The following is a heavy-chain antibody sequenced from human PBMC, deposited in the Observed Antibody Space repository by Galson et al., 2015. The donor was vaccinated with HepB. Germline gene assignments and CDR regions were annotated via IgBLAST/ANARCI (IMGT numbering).Heavy chain of an antibody. CDR2: ISGSSSTT. J-gene: IGHJ6*03. CDR1: GFTFSSYA. CDR3: AKVALTPPGYYYYMDV. D-gene: IGHD2-15*01. Sequence: SLRLSCAASGFTFSSYAMSWVRQAPGKGLEWVSTISGSSSTTYYADSVKGRFTISRDNSKNTLYLQMNSLRAEDTAVYYCAKVALTPPGYYYYMDVWGKGTTVTVSS. V-gene: IGHV3-23*01.